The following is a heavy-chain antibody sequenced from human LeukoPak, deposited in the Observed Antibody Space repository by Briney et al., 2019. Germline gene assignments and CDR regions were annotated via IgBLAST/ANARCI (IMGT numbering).Heavy chain of an antibody. CDR3: ANSQIK. CDR1: GFTFSDYA. J-gene: IGHJ4*02. D-gene: IGHD5-24*01. CDR2: ITFNGGNT. Sequence: GGSLRLSCAASGFTFSDYAMSWVRQAPGKGLEWVSTITFNGGNTYYAESVKGRFTISRDNSKSTVDLQTNSLRVEDTAVYYCANSQIKWGQGTLVTVSS. V-gene: IGHV3-23*01.